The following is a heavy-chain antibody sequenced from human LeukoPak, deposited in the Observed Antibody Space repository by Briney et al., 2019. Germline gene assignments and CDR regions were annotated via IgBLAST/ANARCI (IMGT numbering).Heavy chain of an antibody. D-gene: IGHD5-18*01. J-gene: IGHJ4*02. Sequence: GESLKISCAASGFTFSSYAMSWVRQAPGKGLEWVSAISGSGGSTYYADSVKGRFTISRDNSKNTLYLQMNSLRAEDTAVYYCAKDMDTAMVIVGGYWGQGTLVTVSS. CDR1: GFTFSSYA. CDR3: AKDMDTAMVIVGGY. CDR2: ISGSGGST. V-gene: IGHV3-23*01.